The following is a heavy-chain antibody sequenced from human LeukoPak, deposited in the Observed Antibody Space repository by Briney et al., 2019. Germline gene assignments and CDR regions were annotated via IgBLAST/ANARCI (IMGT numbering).Heavy chain of an antibody. J-gene: IGHJ4*02. D-gene: IGHD5-18*01. CDR2: ISSSGSTI. CDR3: ARGGYSYGLIDY. CDR1: GFTFSDYY. V-gene: IGHV3-11*04. Sequence: GGSLRLSCAASGFTFSDYYINWIRQAPGKGLEWVSYISSSGSTIYYAASVKGRFTISRDNAKNSLYLQMNNLRAEDTAVYYCARGGYSYGLIDYWGQGTLVTVSS.